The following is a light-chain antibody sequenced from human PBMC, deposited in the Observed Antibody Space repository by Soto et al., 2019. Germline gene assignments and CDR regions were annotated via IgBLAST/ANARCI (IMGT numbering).Light chain of an antibody. V-gene: IGKV1-9*01. CDR1: LGISSY. CDR3: QQYNSYPWT. J-gene: IGKJ1*01. CDR2: DAS. Sequence: DIHFTQSAFFLSSSLVDRVTITCRASLGISSYLAWYQQKPGKAPKLLIYDASSLESGVPSRFSGSGSGTEFTLTISSLRPDDFATYYCQQYNSYPWTFGQGTKVDIK.